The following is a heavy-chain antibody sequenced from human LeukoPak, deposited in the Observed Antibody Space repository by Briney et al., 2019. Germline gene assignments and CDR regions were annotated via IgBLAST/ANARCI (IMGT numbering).Heavy chain of an antibody. D-gene: IGHD2-2*01. V-gene: IGHV4-59*01. Sequence: PSETLSLTRTVSDGSISSYYWSWIRQPAGKGLEWIGYIYYSGSTNYNPSLKSRVTISVDTSKNQFSLKLSSVTAADTAVYYCVRGSVVPAVFYSLDPWGQVTLVTVSS. J-gene: IGHJ5*02. CDR2: IYYSGST. CDR1: DGSISSYY. CDR3: VRGSVVPAVFYSLDP.